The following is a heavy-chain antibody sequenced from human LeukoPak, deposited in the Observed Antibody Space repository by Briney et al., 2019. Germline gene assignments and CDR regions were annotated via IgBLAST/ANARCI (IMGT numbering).Heavy chain of an antibody. CDR3: ARFGPGDGYSSGWYRYYYYMDV. Sequence: PGGSLRLSCAASGFTFSSYWMSWIRQAPGKGLEWVANIKQDGSEKYYVDSVKGRFTISRDNAKNSLYLQMNSLRAEDTAVYYCARFGPGDGYSSGWYRYYYYMDVWGKGTTVTVSS. CDR2: IKQDGSEK. CDR1: GFTFSSYW. D-gene: IGHD6-19*01. V-gene: IGHV3-7*03. J-gene: IGHJ6*03.